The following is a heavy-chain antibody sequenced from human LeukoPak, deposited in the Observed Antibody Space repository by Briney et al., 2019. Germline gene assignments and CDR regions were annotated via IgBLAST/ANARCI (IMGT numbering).Heavy chain of an antibody. V-gene: IGHV1-69*01. J-gene: IGHJ5*02. Sequence: GSSVNVSCKASGGTFSSYAISWVRQAPGQGLEWMGGIIPIFGTANYAQKFQGRVTITADESTSTAYMELSSLRSEDTAVYYCASQGSTYYDFWSGPQGWFDPWGQGTLVTVSS. CDR2: IIPIFGTA. CDR1: GGTFSSYA. D-gene: IGHD3-3*01. CDR3: ASQGSTYYDFWSGPQGWFDP.